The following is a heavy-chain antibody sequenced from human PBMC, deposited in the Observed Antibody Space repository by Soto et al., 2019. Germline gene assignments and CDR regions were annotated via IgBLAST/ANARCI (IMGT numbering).Heavy chain of an antibody. J-gene: IGHJ3*02. V-gene: IGHV3-23*01. CDR1: GFTFSSYA. D-gene: IGHD2-15*01. CDR3: AKECCSGGSADAFDI. CDR2: ISGSGGST. Sequence: PGGSLRLSCAASGFTFSSYAMSWVRQAPGKGLEWVSAISGSGGSTYYADTVKGRFTISRDNSKNTLYLQMKSLRAEDTAVYYCAKECCSGGSADAFDIWGQGTMVTVSS.